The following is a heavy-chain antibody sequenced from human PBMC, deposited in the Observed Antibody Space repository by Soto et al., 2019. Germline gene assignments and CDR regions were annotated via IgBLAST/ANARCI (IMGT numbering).Heavy chain of an antibody. CDR1: GFTFSGYA. CDR3: AREADSGGYRVDS. D-gene: IGHD3-22*01. J-gene: IGHJ5*01. Sequence: GGSLRLACSASGFTFSGYAMHWVRQAPGKGRGYVSAISSNGGSTYYADSVKGRFTISRDNSKNTLYLQMSSLRAEDTAVYYCAREADSGGYRVDSWGQGTLVTVSS. CDR2: ISSNGGST. V-gene: IGHV3-64D*06.